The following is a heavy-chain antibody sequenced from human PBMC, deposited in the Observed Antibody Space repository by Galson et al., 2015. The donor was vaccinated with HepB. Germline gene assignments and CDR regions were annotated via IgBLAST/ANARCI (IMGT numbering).Heavy chain of an antibody. V-gene: IGHV1-46*03. Sequence: SVKVSCKASGYTFTSYYMHWVRQAPGQGLEWMGIINPSGGSTSYAQKFQGRVTMTRDTSTSTVYMELSSLRSEDTAVYYCARKSIGRVYAFDIWGQGTMVTVSS. J-gene: IGHJ3*02. D-gene: IGHD2-21*01. CDR1: GYTFTSYY. CDR2: INPSGGST. CDR3: ARKSIGRVYAFDI.